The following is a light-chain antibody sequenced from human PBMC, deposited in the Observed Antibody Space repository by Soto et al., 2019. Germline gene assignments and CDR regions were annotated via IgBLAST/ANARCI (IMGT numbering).Light chain of an antibody. CDR2: DNN. V-gene: IGLV1-51*01. Sequence: QSVLTQPPSVSAAPGQKVTISCSGSSSNIGNNYVSWYQQLPGTGPKLLTYDNNKRPSGIPDRFSGSKSGTSATLGITGLQTGDEADYYCGTWDSSLSAYVFGTGTKVTVL. J-gene: IGLJ1*01. CDR1: SSNIGNNY. CDR3: GTWDSSLSAYV.